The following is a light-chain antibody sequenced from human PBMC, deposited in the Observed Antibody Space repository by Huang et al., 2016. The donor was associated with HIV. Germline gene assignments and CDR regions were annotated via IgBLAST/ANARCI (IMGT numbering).Light chain of an antibody. Sequence: DIVMTQSPDSLAVSLGERATVNCKSSQTILYSSKSKNYLAWYQQKPGPPPKLLIYWASTRESGVPDRCSGSGSGTDFTLTISSLQAEDVAVYYCQQYFETPLTFGGGTKVEIK. V-gene: IGKV4-1*01. CDR3: QQYFETPLT. CDR2: WAS. CDR1: QTILYSSKSKNY. J-gene: IGKJ4*01.